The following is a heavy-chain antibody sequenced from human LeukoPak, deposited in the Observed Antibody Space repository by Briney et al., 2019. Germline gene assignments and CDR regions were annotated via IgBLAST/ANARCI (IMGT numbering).Heavy chain of an antibody. V-gene: IGHV3-21*01. Sequence: GGSLRLSCAASGFTFRNFGMHWVRQAPGKGLEWVSSISSSSSYIYYADSVKGRFTISRDNAKNSLYLQMNSLRAEDTAVYYCARDRSGWPFDYWGQGTLVTVSS. D-gene: IGHD6-19*01. CDR3: ARDRSGWPFDY. CDR1: GFTFRNFG. J-gene: IGHJ4*02. CDR2: ISSSSSYI.